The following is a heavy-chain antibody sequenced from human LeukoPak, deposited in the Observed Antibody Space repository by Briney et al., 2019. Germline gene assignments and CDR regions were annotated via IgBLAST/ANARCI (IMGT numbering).Heavy chain of an antibody. V-gene: IGHV3-23*01. J-gene: IGHJ4*02. Sequence: GGSLRLSCAASGFTFSSYAMSWVRQAPGKGLEWVSAISGSGGSTYYADSVKGRFTISRDNSKNTLYLQMNGLRAEDTAVYYCAKASNYGSGSYYPRGVDYWGQGTLVTVSS. CDR2: ISGSGGST. D-gene: IGHD3-10*01. CDR3: AKASNYGSGSYYPRGVDY. CDR1: GFTFSSYA.